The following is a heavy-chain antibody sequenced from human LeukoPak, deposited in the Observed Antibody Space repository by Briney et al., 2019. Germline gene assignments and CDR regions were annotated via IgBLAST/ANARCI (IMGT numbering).Heavy chain of an antibody. D-gene: IGHD6-6*01. CDR3: ARDFSSSSTVYYYYYMDV. J-gene: IGHJ6*03. CDR1: GGSISSSSYN. CDR2: ISCSGTT. Sequence: PSETLSLTCTVSGGSISSSSYNWGWIRQPPGKGLEWIGTISCSGTTYYSPSLKSRVTISLDTSKNQFSLKLSSVTAADTAIYYCARDFSSSSTVYYYYYMDVWGKGTTVTVSS. V-gene: IGHV4-39*07.